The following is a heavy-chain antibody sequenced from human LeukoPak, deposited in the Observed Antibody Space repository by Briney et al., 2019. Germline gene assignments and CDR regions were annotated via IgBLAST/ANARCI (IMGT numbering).Heavy chain of an antibody. CDR1: GFTVSNNY. CDR2: MYSGGNT. J-gene: IGHJ5*02. V-gene: IGHV3-53*01. D-gene: IGHD2-8*01. CDR3: ASEGGHCNNSSCGGFAA. Sequence: GGSLRLSCAASGFTVSNNYISWVRQAPGRGLEWVSVMYSGGNTYYADSVRGRFTISRANHKNTLFLQMHSLRVEDTAVYYCASEGGHCNNSSCGGFAAWGQGTLVTVSS.